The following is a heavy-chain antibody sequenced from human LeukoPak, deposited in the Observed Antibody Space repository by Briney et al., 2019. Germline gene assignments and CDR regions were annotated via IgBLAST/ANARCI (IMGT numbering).Heavy chain of an antibody. CDR1: GFTFSSYG. V-gene: IGHV3-30*03. D-gene: IGHD3-10*01. Sequence: PGGSLRLSCAASGFTFSSYGMHWVRQAPGKGLEWVAVISYDGSKKYYADSVKGRFTISRDNSKNTLYLQMNSLRAEDTAVYYCAIAPLVGSRGVTPYYYYGMDVLGQGTTVTVSS. J-gene: IGHJ6*02. CDR2: ISYDGSKK. CDR3: AIAPLVGSRGVTPYYYYGMDV.